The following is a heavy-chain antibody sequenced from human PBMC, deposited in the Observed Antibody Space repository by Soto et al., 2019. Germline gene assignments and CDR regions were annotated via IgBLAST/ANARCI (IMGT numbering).Heavy chain of an antibody. J-gene: IGHJ6*02. Sequence: GGSLRLSCAASGFXFSSSAMHWVRQAPGKGLEWVAVISYDGSNKYYADSVKGRFTISRDNSKNTLYLQLNILRAEDTAVFYCARDRERYGSGSYPYFYYGMDVWGQGTTVTVSS. D-gene: IGHD3-10*01. CDR3: ARDRERYGSGSYPYFYYGMDV. CDR1: GFXFSSSA. V-gene: IGHV3-30-3*01. CDR2: ISYDGSNK.